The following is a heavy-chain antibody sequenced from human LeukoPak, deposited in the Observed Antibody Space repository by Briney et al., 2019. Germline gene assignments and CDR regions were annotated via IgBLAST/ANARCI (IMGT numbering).Heavy chain of an antibody. CDR1: GFTFTCCG. D-gene: IGHD3-10*01. CDR3: AKDLLQGVVRGVLGY. CDR2: ISSSDGNSK. Sequence: GGSLRLSCATSGFTFTCCGMHWVRQASGKGLEWVAAISSSDGNSKYYADSVKGRFTISRDNSQNTLYLQMNSLRPEDTAGYYCAKDLLQGVVRGVLGYWGQGTLVTVSS. J-gene: IGHJ4*02. V-gene: IGHV3-30*18.